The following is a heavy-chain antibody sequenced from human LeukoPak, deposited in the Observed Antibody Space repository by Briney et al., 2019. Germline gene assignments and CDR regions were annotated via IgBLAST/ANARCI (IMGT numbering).Heavy chain of an antibody. CDR3: ARFRGSYFFDF. D-gene: IGHD1-26*01. CDR2: ISSNGGRT. J-gene: IGHJ4*02. V-gene: IGHV3-64*01. Sequence: GXXLRLSCAASGFTFSSYAMYWVRQAPGKGLEYVSSISSNGGRTYYENSVKGRFTISRDNSKNTLSLQMASLRPADMAVYYCARFRGSYFFDFWGQGTLVTVSS. CDR1: GFTFSSYA.